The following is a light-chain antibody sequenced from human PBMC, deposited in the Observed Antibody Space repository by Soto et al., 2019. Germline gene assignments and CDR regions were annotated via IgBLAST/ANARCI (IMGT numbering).Light chain of an antibody. CDR2: AVN. CDR1: SSDVDGYNY. CDR3: SSYAGSSNV. V-gene: IGLV2-8*01. Sequence: QSVLPQPPSASGSPGQAVAIPCTGTSSDVDGYNYVSWSQTHQGKAPKLIIYAVNKPPSRLPDRFSGSKSGNTASLTVSGLQAEEEADYYCSSYAGSSNVFGTGTKVTVL. J-gene: IGLJ1*01.